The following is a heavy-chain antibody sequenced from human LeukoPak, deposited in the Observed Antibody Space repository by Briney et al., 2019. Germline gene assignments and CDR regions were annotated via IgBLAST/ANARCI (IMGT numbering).Heavy chain of an antibody. V-gene: IGHV4-4*07. CDR3: ARGDYYYMDV. Sequence: SETLSLTCTVAGASISSYYWSWLRQPAGKGFEWIGRVYTTGATNYNPSLKSRVTISIDTSKNQFSLKLSSVTAADTAVYYCARGDYYYMDVWGKGTTVTVPS. J-gene: IGHJ6*03. CDR1: GASISSYY. CDR2: VYTTGAT.